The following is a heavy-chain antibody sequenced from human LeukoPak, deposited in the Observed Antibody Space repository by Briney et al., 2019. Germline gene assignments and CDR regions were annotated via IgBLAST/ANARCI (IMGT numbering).Heavy chain of an antibody. CDR2: ISSDGDST. J-gene: IGHJ4*02. CDR1: GFTFSDYA. D-gene: IGHD3-22*01. V-gene: IGHV3-64*02. CDR3: ARNHLRYYYDSSGSHFDC. Sequence: PGGSLRLSCEASGFTFSDYAMHWVRQAPGKGLEYVSAISSDGDSTFYSDSVKDRFTISRDNSNNTLYLQMGSLRAEDMAVYYCARNHLRYYYDSSGSHFDCWGQGTLVTVSS.